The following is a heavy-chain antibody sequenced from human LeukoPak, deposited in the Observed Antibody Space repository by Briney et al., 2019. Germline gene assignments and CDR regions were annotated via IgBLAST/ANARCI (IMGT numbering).Heavy chain of an antibody. Sequence: GASVKVSCKVSGYTLTEISMHWVRQAPGKGLEWMGGFDPEDGEPIHAQEFQGRVTMTEDTSTDTAFMELSSLRSEDTAVYYCARGLGSSWFNWFDPWGQGTLVTVSS. CDR1: GYTLTEIS. D-gene: IGHD6-13*01. V-gene: IGHV1-24*01. CDR3: ARGLGSSWFNWFDP. J-gene: IGHJ5*02. CDR2: FDPEDGEP.